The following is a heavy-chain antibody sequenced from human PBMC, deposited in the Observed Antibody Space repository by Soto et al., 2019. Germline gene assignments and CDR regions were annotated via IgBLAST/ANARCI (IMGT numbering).Heavy chain of an antibody. V-gene: IGHV3-48*03. CDR3: ARDHSGYDLSWYFDL. D-gene: IGHD5-12*01. J-gene: IGHJ2*01. Sequence: PGGSLRLSCAASGFTFSSYEMNWVRQAPGKGLEWVSYISSSGSTIYYADSVKGRFTISRDNAKNSLYLQMNSLRAEDTAVYYCARDHSGYDLSWYFDLWGRGTLVTVS. CDR1: GFTFSSYE. CDR2: ISSSGSTI.